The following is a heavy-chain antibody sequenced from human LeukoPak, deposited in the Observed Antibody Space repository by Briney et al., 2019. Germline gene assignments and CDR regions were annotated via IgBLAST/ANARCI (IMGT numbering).Heavy chain of an antibody. J-gene: IGHJ4*02. CDR1: GYSFTSYW. CDR3: ARLDRAYGDYSYYFDY. V-gene: IGHV5-51*01. D-gene: IGHD4-17*01. Sequence: GESLKISCKGSGYSFTSYWIGWVRQMPGKGLEWMGIIYPGDSDIRYSPSFQGQVTISADKSISTAYLQWSSLKASDTAMYYCARLDRAYGDYSYYFDYWGQGTLVTVSS. CDR2: IYPGDSDI.